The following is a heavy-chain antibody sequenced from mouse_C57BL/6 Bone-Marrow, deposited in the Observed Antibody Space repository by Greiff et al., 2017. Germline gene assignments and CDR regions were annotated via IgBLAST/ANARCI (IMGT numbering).Heavy chain of an antibody. CDR2: IDPSDSYT. V-gene: IGHV1-69*01. D-gene: IGHD2-4*01. CDR3: ARVNNYYDCDGAMDY. Sequence: QVQLQQPGAELVMPGASVKLSCKASGYTFTSYWMHWVKQRPGQGLEWIGEIDPSDSYTNSNQKFKGKSTLTVDKSSSTAYMQLSSLTSQDSAVYYCARVNNYYDCDGAMDYWGQGTSVTVSS. CDR1: GYTFTSYW. J-gene: IGHJ4*01.